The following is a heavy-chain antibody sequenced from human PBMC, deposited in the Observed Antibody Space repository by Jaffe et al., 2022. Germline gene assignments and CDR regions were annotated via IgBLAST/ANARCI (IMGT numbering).Heavy chain of an antibody. V-gene: IGHV3-23*01. D-gene: IGHD3-3*01. Sequence: EVQLLESGGGLVQPGGSLRLSCAASGFTFSSYAMSWVRQAPGKGLEWVSAISGSGGSTYYADSVKGRFTISRDNSKNTLYLQMNSLRAEDTAVYYCAKEPLEFWRQSWDENWFDPWGQGTLVTVSS. CDR2: ISGSGGST. CDR3: AKEPLEFWRQSWDENWFDP. CDR1: GFTFSSYA. J-gene: IGHJ5*02.